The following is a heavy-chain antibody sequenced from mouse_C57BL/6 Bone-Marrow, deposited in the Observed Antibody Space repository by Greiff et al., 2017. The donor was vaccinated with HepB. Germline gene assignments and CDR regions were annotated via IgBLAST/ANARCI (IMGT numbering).Heavy chain of an antibody. V-gene: IGHV1-82*01. CDR3: ARVGLLCLDY. J-gene: IGHJ4*01. CDR2: IYPGDGDT. D-gene: IGHD2-10*01. CDR1: GYAFSSSW. Sequence: VQLQQSGPELVKPGASVKISCKASGYAFSSSWMNWVKQRPGQGLEWIGRIYPGDGDTNYNGKFKGKATLTADKSSSTAYMQLSSLTSEDSAVYFCARVGLLCLDYWGQGTSVTVSS.